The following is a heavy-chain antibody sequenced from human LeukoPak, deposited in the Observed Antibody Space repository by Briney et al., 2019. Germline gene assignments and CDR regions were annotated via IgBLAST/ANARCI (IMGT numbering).Heavy chain of an antibody. CDR3: ARAARDHGNYYYYYMDV. J-gene: IGHJ6*03. Sequence: ASVKVSCKASGYTFTSYYMHWVRQAPGQGLEWMGVINPSGGSTSYAQKFQGRVTMTRDMSTSTVYMELSSLRSEDTAVYYCARAARDHGNYYYYYMDVWGKGTTVTVSS. V-gene: IGHV1-46*01. CDR2: INPSGGST. D-gene: IGHD1-14*01. CDR1: GYTFTSYY.